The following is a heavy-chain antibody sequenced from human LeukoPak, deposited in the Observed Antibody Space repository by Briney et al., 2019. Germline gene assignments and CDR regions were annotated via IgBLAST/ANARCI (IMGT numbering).Heavy chain of an antibody. J-gene: IGHJ4*02. CDR2: ISSDGSSR. CDR1: GFTFSSYG. V-gene: IGHV3-30*18. D-gene: IGHD2/OR15-2a*01. CDR3: AKGENSKTYPVSGY. Sequence: GGSLRLACAASGFTFSSYGMHWVRQAPGKGLEWVAVISSDGSSRYYTDSVKGRFTISRDNSKNTLYLQVNSLRAEDTAVYYCAKGENSKTYPVSGYWGQGTLVTVSS.